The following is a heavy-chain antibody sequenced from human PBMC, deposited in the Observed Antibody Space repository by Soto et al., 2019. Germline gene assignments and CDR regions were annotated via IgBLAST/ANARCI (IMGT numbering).Heavy chain of an antibody. V-gene: IGHV6-1*01. Sequence: SQTLSLTCAISGDSVSSNSVAWNWIRQSPSRGLEWLGRTYYRSKWYNDYAVSVKSRISINADTSKNQFSLQLNSVTPEDTAGYYCAQISMTEAPERGQGTLVTVSS. CDR1: GDSVSSNSVA. J-gene: IGHJ4*02. CDR3: AQISMTEAPE. D-gene: IGHD2-21*02. CDR2: TYYRSKWYN.